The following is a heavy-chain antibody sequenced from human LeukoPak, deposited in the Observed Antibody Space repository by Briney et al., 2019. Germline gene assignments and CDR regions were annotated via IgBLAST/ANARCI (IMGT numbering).Heavy chain of an antibody. J-gene: IGHJ4*02. CDR2: ISGSGGST. V-gene: IGHV3-23*01. Sequence: GGSLRLSCAASGFTFSSYAMSWVRQAPGKGLEWVSAISGSGGSTYYADSVKGGFTISRDNSKNTLYLQMNSLRAEDTAVYYCAKVYRAGELLGLDYWGQGTLVTASS. CDR3: AKVYRAGELLGLDY. CDR1: GFTFSSYA. D-gene: IGHD1-26*01.